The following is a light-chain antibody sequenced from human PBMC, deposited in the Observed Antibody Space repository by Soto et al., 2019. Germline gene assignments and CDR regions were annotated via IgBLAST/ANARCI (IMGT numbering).Light chain of an antibody. J-gene: IGKJ1*01. CDR3: QQDYNLPWT. CDR2: TTS. Sequence: EIVLPQCPGTLSLSPSEIAALSCTPSQSVSSKFLAWYQQKPGQAPRLLVYTTSYRATGVPDRFSGSGSGTDFTLTISSLQPEDFAVYYCQQDYNLPWTFGQGTKVDIK. V-gene: IGKV3D-7*01. CDR1: QSVSSKF.